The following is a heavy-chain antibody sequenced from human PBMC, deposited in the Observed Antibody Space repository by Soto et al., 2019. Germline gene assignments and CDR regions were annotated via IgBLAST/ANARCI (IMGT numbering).Heavy chain of an antibody. CDR3: AEQESDLNDHFDY. J-gene: IGHJ4*02. D-gene: IGHD1-1*01. Sequence: ASVKVSCKASGYTFTSYAMHWVRQAPGQRLEWMGWINAGNGNTKYSQKFQGRVTITRDTSASTAYMELSSLRAEDTAVYYCAEQESDLNDHFDYWGEGTLVTVAS. V-gene: IGHV1-3*01. CDR2: INAGNGNT. CDR1: GYTFTSYA.